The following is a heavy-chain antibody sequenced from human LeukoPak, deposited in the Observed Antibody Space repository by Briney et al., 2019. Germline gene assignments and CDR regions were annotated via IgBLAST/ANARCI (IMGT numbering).Heavy chain of an antibody. V-gene: IGHV3-23*01. Sequence: GGSLRLSCVPSGITFSNSALSWVRQAPGQGLEWVSTITKSGDQTHYADSVRGLFTISRDIFKNTLYLQMNSLRAEDTAVYHCVKSAGKDGYRDVFDIWGQGTVVTVSS. CDR1: GITFSNSA. CDR2: ITKSGDQT. CDR3: VKSAGKDGYRDVFDI. J-gene: IGHJ3*02. D-gene: IGHD5-24*01.